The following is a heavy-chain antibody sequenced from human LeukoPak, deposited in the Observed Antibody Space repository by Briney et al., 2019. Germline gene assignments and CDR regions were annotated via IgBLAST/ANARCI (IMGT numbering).Heavy chain of an antibody. D-gene: IGHD6-19*01. Sequence: PGGSLRLSCAASGFTFSSYGIHWVRQAPGKGLEWVTFIGYDGRNKYYADSVKGRFTISRDNSKNTLYLQMNSLRAEDMALYYCAKGYSSGLDAFDIWGQGTMVTVSS. CDR1: GFTFSSYG. CDR3: AKGYSSGLDAFDI. V-gene: IGHV3-30*02. CDR2: IGYDGRNK. J-gene: IGHJ3*02.